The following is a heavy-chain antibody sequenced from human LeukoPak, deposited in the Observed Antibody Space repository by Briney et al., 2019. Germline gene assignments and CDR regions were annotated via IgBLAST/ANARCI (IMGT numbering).Heavy chain of an antibody. V-gene: IGHV4-59*08. CDR1: GGSISSYY. Sequence: SETLSLTCTVSGGSISSYYWNWIRQPPGKGLEWIGYIYYSGSTNYNPSLKSRVTISLDTSKNQFSLRLTSVTATDTAMYYCARQTGSGLFTLPGGQGTLVTVSS. CDR3: ARQTGSGLFTLP. D-gene: IGHD3/OR15-3a*01. J-gene: IGHJ4*02. CDR2: IYYSGST.